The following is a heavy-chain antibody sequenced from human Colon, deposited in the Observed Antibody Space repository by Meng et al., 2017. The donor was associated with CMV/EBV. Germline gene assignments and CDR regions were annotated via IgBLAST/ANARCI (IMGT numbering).Heavy chain of an antibody. Sequence: LGKSGAEVKKPGASVKVSCKASGYTFTGYYMHWVRQAPGQGLEWMGWINPNSGGTNYAQKFQGRVTMTRDTSISTAYMELSRLRSDDTAVYYCARAPYNWNDEGWFDPWGQGTLVTVSS. CDR3: ARAPYNWNDEGWFDP. V-gene: IGHV1-2*02. CDR1: GYTFTGYY. CDR2: INPNSGGT. D-gene: IGHD1-20*01. J-gene: IGHJ5*02.